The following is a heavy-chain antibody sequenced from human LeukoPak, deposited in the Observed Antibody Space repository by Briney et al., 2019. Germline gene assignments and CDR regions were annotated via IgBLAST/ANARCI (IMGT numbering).Heavy chain of an antibody. V-gene: IGHV3-30*03. D-gene: IGHD6-13*01. CDR1: GFTFSNYG. J-gene: IGHJ5*02. CDR3: ARPRGAAAGTFGFDP. Sequence: PGRSLRLSCAASGFTFSNYGMHWVRQAPGKGLEWVAIISYDGSNKYYADSVKGRFTISRDNSKNTLYLQMNSLRAEDTAVYYCARPRGAAAGTFGFDPWGQGTLVTVSS. CDR2: ISYDGSNK.